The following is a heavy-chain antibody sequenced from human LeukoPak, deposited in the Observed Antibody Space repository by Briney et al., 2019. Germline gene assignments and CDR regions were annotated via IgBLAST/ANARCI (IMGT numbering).Heavy chain of an antibody. Sequence: SETLSLTCTVSGGSISSYYWSWTRQPPGKGLEWIGYIYYSGSTNYNPSLKSRVTISVDTSKNQFSLKLSSVTAADTAVYYCARGEMTTVTPDWYFDLWGRGALVTVSS. CDR3: ARGEMTTVTPDWYFDL. CDR1: GGSISSYY. V-gene: IGHV4-59*01. D-gene: IGHD4-17*01. CDR2: IYYSGST. J-gene: IGHJ2*01.